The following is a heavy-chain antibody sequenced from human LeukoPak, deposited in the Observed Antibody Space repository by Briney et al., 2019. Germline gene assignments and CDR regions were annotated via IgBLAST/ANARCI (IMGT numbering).Heavy chain of an antibody. CDR3: SRSPVRIAAPGRAFDY. V-gene: IGHV4-59*01. CDR2: IYYTGRN. J-gene: IGHJ4*02. D-gene: IGHD6-13*01. CDR1: GSSLSSYY. Sequence: TETLSLACSVHGSSLSSYYGSWVRQPPGNGHEWDGYIYYTGRNNNNPSLKSRATISINASKDHLSLELSSVTAADTAVYYCSRSPVRIAAPGRAFDYWGQGTLVTVSS.